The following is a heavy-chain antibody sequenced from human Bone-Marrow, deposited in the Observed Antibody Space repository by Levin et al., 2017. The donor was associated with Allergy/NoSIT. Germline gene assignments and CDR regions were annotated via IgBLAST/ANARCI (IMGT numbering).Heavy chain of an antibody. J-gene: IGHJ4*01. D-gene: IGHD1-14*01. CDR1: GGSISRSPYY. V-gene: IGHV4-39*07. CDR3: AREGTPQSWDY. Sequence: SQTLSLTCTVSGGSISRSPYYWVWIRQPPGKGLEWIGSIYYIGNTYYNPSLKSRATISVDTSKNQFSLKLSSVTAADTAVYYCAREGTPQSWDYWGQGTLVTVSS. CDR2: IYYIGNT.